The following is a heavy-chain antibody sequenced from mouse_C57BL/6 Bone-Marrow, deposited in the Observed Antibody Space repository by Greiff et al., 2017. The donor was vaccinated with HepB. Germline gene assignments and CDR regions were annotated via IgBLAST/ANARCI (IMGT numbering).Heavy chain of an antibody. D-gene: IGHD1-1*01. CDR2: IYPRSGIT. V-gene: IGHV1-81*01. CDR1: GYTFTSYG. J-gene: IGHJ2*01. CDR3: ARFGDYGSSYYFDY. Sequence: QVQLQQSGAELARPGASVKLSCKASGYTFTSYGISWVKQRTGQGLEWIGEIYPRSGITYYNEKFKGKATLTADKSSSTAYMELRSLTSEDSAVYFCARFGDYGSSYYFDYWGQGTTLTVSS.